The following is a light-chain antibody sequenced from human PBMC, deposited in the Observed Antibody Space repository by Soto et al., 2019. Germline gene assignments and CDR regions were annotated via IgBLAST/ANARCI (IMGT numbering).Light chain of an antibody. J-gene: IGKJ4*01. CDR3: QQSYHAPLT. Sequence: DIQMTQSPSSLSASVGDRVTITCRASQSISSSLNWYQQKSGKPPKLLIFAASSLQGGVPSRFSGSGSGTDFTLTISRLQPEDFATYYCQQSYHAPLTFGGGTKVESK. V-gene: IGKV1-39*01. CDR1: QSISSS. CDR2: AAS.